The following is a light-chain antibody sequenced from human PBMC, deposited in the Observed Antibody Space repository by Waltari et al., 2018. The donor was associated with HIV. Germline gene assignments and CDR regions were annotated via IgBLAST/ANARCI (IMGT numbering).Light chain of an antibody. V-gene: IGLV2-23*02. J-gene: IGLJ2*01. CDR1: SSDVGNYNL. CDR2: EFP. Sequence: QSALTQPASVSGSPGQSITISCTETSSDVGNYNLVSWYQQYPGKAPKLLIYEFPSRPSGVSSRFSGSKSGNTASLTISDLQSEDEANYYCCSYGSSATFVVFGGGTRVTV. CDR3: CSYGSSATFVV.